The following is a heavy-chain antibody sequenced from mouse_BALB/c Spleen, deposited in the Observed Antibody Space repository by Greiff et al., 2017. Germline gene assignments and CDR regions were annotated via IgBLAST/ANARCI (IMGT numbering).Heavy chain of an antibody. D-gene: IGHD2-1*01. CDR3: ARGDGNSLDY. Sequence: EVKLVESGGGLVKPGGSLKLSCAASGFTFSDYYMYWVRQTPEKRLEWVATISDGGSYTYYPDSVKGRFTISRDNAKNNLYLQMSSLKSEDTAMYYCARGDGNSLDYWGQGTSVTVSS. CDR2: ISDGGSYT. V-gene: IGHV5-4*02. CDR1: GFTFSDYY. J-gene: IGHJ4*01.